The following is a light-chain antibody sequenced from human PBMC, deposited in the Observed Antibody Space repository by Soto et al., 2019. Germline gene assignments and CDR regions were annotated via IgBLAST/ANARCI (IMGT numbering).Light chain of an antibody. V-gene: IGKV3-11*01. Sequence: EIVLTPSPATLSLSPGERANISCRASQSVTTYLAWYQQKPGQAPRLLIYDASDRATGIPARFSGSGSGTDFTLTISSLEPEDFAVYYCQQRSNWPPSITFGQGTRLEIK. CDR3: QQRSNWPPSIT. CDR1: QSVTTY. J-gene: IGKJ5*01. CDR2: DAS.